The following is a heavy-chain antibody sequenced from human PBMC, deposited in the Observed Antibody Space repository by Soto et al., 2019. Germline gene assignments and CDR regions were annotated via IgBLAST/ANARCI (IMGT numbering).Heavy chain of an antibody. Sequence: EVQLLESGGGLVQPGGSLRLSCAASGFTFSSYGMSWVRQAPGKGLEWVSGITGSGGTTYYADSVKGRFTISRDNSKNTLYLQMNRLRADDTALYYCAKDTRLRLGELSFDAFDYWGQGTLVTVSS. J-gene: IGHJ4*02. D-gene: IGHD3-16*02. CDR1: GFTFSSYG. V-gene: IGHV3-23*01. CDR3: AKDTRLRLGELSFDAFDY. CDR2: ITGSGGTT.